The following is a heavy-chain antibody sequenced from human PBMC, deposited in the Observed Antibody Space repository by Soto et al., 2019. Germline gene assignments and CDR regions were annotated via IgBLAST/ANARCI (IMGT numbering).Heavy chain of an antibody. Sequence: AASVKVSCKASGYTFTGYYMHWVRQAPGQGLEWMGWINPNSGGTNYAQKFQGRVTMTRDTSISTAYMELSRLRSDDTAVYYCARVRNYDILTGYYGPWGQGTLVTVSS. CDR3: ARVRNYDILTGYYGP. CDR2: INPNSGGT. CDR1: GYTFTGYY. J-gene: IGHJ5*02. D-gene: IGHD3-9*01. V-gene: IGHV1-2*02.